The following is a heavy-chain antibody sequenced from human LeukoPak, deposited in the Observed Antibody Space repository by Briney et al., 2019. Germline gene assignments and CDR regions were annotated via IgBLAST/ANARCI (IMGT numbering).Heavy chain of an antibody. Sequence: YPGGPLRLSCAASGFTFSSYSMNWVRQAPGKGLEWVSSISSSSSYIYYADSVKGRFTISRDNAKNSLYLQMNSLRAEDTAVYYCASVGVVVVAATEFDPWGQGTLVTVSS. V-gene: IGHV3-21*01. CDR2: ISSSSSYI. D-gene: IGHD2-15*01. J-gene: IGHJ5*02. CDR1: GFTFSSYS. CDR3: ASVGVVVVAATEFDP.